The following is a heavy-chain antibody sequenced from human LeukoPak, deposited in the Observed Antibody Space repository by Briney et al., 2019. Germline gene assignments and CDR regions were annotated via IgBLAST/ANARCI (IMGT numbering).Heavy chain of an antibody. J-gene: IGHJ4*02. V-gene: IGHV3-23*01. CDR1: GFAFSNYA. D-gene: IGHD3-10*01. Sequence: GGSLRLSCTTSGFAFSNYAMNWVRQAPGKGPEWVSGISGFNTYYADSVKGRFTISRDNSKNTLYLQMNSLRAEDTAVYYCAKDRFGELLYDYWGQGTLVTVSS. CDR2: ISGFNT. CDR3: AKDRFGELLYDY.